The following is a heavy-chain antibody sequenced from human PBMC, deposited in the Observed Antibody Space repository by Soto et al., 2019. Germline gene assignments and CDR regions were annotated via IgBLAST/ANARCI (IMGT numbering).Heavy chain of an antibody. Sequence: GGPVSLSCAPSGFPFSSYAMHWVRRAPGKGLEWVAVISYDGSNKYYADSVKGRFTISRDNSKNTLYLQMNSLRAEDTAVYYCARWGIAVAGTQHFDYWGQGTLVTVSS. J-gene: IGHJ4*02. V-gene: IGHV3-30-3*01. CDR1: GFPFSSYA. CDR3: ARWGIAVAGTQHFDY. D-gene: IGHD6-19*01. CDR2: ISYDGSNK.